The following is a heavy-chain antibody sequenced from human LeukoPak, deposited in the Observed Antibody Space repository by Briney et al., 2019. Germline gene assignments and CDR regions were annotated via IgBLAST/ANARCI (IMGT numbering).Heavy chain of an antibody. V-gene: IGHV3-11*01. CDR3: ARVLGATNYYYYYMDV. Sequence: TTGGSLRLSCAGSGFTFSDYYMGWMRQTPDKGLEWVSYLSPGGNTVYYAASVKGRFTISRDNDERSLYIQMKSLRSEDTAVYYCARVLGATNYYYYYMDVWGKGTTVTVSS. CDR2: LSPGGNTV. J-gene: IGHJ6*03. CDR1: GFTFSDYY. D-gene: IGHD1-26*01.